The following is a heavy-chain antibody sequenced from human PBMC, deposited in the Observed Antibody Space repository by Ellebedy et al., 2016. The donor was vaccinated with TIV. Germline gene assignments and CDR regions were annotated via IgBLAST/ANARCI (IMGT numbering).Heavy chain of an antibody. Sequence: GESLKISCAASGFTFSNYAMSWVRQAPGKGLEWVSTISESETTYYADSVTGRFTISRDNSKNTLYLQMNSLRAEDTAVYYCARDAAGNGGKLDYWGQGALVTVSS. D-gene: IGHD4-23*01. V-gene: IGHV3-23*01. J-gene: IGHJ4*02. CDR1: GFTFSNYA. CDR3: ARDAAGNGGKLDY. CDR2: ISESETT.